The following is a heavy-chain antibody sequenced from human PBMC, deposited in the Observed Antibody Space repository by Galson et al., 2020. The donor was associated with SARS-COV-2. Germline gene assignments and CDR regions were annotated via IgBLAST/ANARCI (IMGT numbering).Heavy chain of an antibody. CDR3: ATGVCSGGSCYGGGYYFEY. J-gene: IGHJ4*02. Sequence: ETSETLSLTCSVSGSSISSDGYNWSWIRQRPGKGLEWIGYIYYSGSTSYNPSLKSRVTISLDTSKNQFSLKLSSVTAADTAAYYCATGVCSGGSCYGGGYYFEYWGQGTLVTVSS. V-gene: IGHV4-31*03. CDR1: GSSISSDGYN. D-gene: IGHD2-15*01. CDR2: IYYSGST.